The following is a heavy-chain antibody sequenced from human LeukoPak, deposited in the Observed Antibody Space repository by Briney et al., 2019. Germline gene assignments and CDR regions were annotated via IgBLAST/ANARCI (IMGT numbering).Heavy chain of an antibody. CDR3: ARAGVVGAKIALDI. CDR2: INSDGSTT. Sequence: GGSLRLSCAASGFTFSSYLMHWVRQAPGKGLVWVSRINSDGSTTTYADSVKGRFTISRDNAKNTLYLQMNSLRVEDTAVYYCARAGVVGAKIALDIWGQGTMGTVSS. CDR1: GFTFSSYL. V-gene: IGHV3-74*01. J-gene: IGHJ3*02. D-gene: IGHD1-26*01.